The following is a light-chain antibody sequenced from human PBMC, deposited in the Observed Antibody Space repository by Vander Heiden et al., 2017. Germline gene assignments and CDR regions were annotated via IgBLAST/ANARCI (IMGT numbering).Light chain of an antibody. Sequence: QSALTQPAPVSGPPGQPITISGTGTSNDVGGFNYVSWYQQHPGKAPKLMIYDVSNRPSGVSDRFSGSKSGNTASLTISVLQAEDEADYYCSSYTRTSSLVFGGGTKLAVL. CDR3: SSYTRTSSLV. CDR2: DVS. V-gene: IGLV2-14*03. J-gene: IGLJ2*01. CDR1: SNDVGGFNY.